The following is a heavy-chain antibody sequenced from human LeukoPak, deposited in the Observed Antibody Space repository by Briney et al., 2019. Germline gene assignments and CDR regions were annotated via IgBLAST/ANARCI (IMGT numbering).Heavy chain of an antibody. CDR1: GFTFSSYA. D-gene: IGHD3-3*01. CDR2: ISGSGGST. V-gene: IGHV3-23*01. Sequence: GGSLRLSCAASGFTFSSYAMSWVRQAPGKGLEWVSAISGSGGSTYYADSVKGRFTISRDNSKNTLYLQMNSLRAEDTAVYYCAKVPSPFGEVRYFDYWGQGTLVTVSS. CDR3: AKVPSPFGEVRYFDY. J-gene: IGHJ4*02.